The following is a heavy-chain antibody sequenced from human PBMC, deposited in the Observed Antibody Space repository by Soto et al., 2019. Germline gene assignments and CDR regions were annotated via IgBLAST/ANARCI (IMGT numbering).Heavy chain of an antibody. V-gene: IGHV4-4*02. CDR1: GGSISSSNW. J-gene: IGHJ4*02. D-gene: IGHD4-17*01. Sequence: QVQLQESGPGLVKPSGTLSLTCAVSGGSISSSNWWSWVRQPPGKGLEWIGEIYHSGSTNYNPSLQSRVTISVDKSKNQFSLKLSSVTAADTAVYYFARIPDYGDYSEEVFDYWGQGTLVTVSS. CDR3: ARIPDYGDYSEEVFDY. CDR2: IYHSGST.